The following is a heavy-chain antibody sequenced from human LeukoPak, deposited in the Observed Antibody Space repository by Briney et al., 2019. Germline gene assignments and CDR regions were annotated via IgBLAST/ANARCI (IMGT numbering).Heavy chain of an antibody. J-gene: IGHJ3*02. CDR1: GYTFTGYY. Sequence: ASVKVSCKASGYTFTGYYMHWVRQAPGQGLEWMGWINPNSGGTDYAQKFQGWVTMTRDTSISTAYMELSRLRSDDTAVYYCARGGITGTTRGPTRLNDAFDIWGQGTMVTVSS. CDR2: INPNSGGT. D-gene: IGHD1-20*01. CDR3: ARGGITGTTRGPTRLNDAFDI. V-gene: IGHV1-2*04.